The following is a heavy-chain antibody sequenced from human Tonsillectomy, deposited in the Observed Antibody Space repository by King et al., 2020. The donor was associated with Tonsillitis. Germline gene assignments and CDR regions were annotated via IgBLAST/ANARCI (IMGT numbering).Heavy chain of an antibody. CDR3: ARXXVVRGXGAYXI. CDR1: GFTFSSYS. CDR2: ITSSSNYI. J-gene: IGHJ3*02. Sequence: VQLVESGGGLVKPGGSLRLSCAASGFTFSSYSLHWVRQAPGKGLEWVSSITSSSNYIYYADSMEGRCTISRDNAKNSLYLQMNNLRAEDTAMYYCARXXVVRGXGAYXIWGQXTMVTV. D-gene: IGHD3-10*01. V-gene: IGHV3-21*01.